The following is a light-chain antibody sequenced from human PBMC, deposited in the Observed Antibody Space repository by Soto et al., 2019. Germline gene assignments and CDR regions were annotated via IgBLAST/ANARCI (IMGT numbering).Light chain of an antibody. CDR1: ESVRSSS. J-gene: IGKJ1*01. CDR3: QRYGSMWT. V-gene: IGKV3-20*01. Sequence: EIVLTQSPGTLSLSPGDRATLSCRASESVRSSSLAWYQHKPGQAPRLVISGTFRRATGIPDRFSGSGSAADLALTICRLEPEDFAINYGQRYGSMWTFGQGTKVDIK. CDR2: GTF.